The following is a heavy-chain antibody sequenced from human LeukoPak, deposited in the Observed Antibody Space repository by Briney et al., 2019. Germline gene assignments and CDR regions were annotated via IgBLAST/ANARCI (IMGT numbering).Heavy chain of an antibody. CDR3: ARANYFDY. V-gene: IGHV4-59*01. Sequence: PSETLSLTCTVSGSSIGNYYWSWLRQPPGLSLEWIGTIHYTGTTNYKASLKSRVTISLDTSKNQFSLKLTSVTAADTAVYYCARANYFDYWGQGTLVTVSS. CDR2: IHYTGTT. CDR1: GSSIGNYY. J-gene: IGHJ4*02.